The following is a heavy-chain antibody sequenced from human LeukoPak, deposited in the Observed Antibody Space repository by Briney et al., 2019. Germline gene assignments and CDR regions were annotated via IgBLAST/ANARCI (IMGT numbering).Heavy chain of an antibody. J-gene: IGHJ6*03. CDR1: GYTFTSYD. CDR2: MNPNSGNT. Sequence: GASVKVSCKASGYTFTSYDINWVRQATGQGLGWMGWMNPNSGNTGYAQKFQGRVTMTRNTSISTAYMELSSLRSEDTAVYYCARGATVTTSYYYYYMDVWGKGTTVTVSS. V-gene: IGHV1-8*01. CDR3: ARGATVTTSYYYYYMDV. D-gene: IGHD4-11*01.